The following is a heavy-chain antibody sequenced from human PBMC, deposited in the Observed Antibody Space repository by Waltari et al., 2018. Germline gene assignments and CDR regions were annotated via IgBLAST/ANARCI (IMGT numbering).Heavy chain of an antibody. J-gene: IGHJ3*01. D-gene: IGHD2-2*01. CDR3: ASGAGYCSSSNCPHDAFNV. Sequence: QVQLMQSGAEVKKPGSSVKVSCKASGGTFSIHAISWVRQAPGPGLEWLGGAIPVFGTVNYAQRYQGRVTITAAESTSTIYMELHTLRSEDTAVYYCASGAGYCSSSNCPHDAFNVWGQGTMVTVSS. CDR2: AIPVFGTV. CDR1: GGTFSIHA. V-gene: IGHV1-69*01.